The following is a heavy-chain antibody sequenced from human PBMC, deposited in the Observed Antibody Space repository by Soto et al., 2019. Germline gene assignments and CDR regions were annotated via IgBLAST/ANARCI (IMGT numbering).Heavy chain of an antibody. CDR3: ARDEGGYDILTGYYKAHHVDY. Sequence: ASVKVSCKASGYTFTHFYITWVRQAPGQGLEWMGAISPHNFNTNYAQKFRGRVTLTTEKSTNTAYMDLRSLTSDDTAVYYCARDEGGYDILTGYYKAHHVDYGG. CDR1: GYTFTHFY. CDR2: ISPHNFNT. J-gene: IGHJ4*01. D-gene: IGHD3-9*01. V-gene: IGHV1-18*01.